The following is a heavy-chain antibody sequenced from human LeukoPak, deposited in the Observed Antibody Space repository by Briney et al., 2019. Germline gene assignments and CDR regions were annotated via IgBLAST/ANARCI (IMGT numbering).Heavy chain of an antibody. D-gene: IGHD5-12*01. CDR1: GYTFTSHN. Sequence: GASVKGSCKASGYTFTSHNIHWVRQAPGQRLEWMGWINTGNGFTKYSQRFQGRVTLTRDTSASTAYVELTSLSTEDTAIYYCSRCGYSGGWSCDHWGQGTLVTVSS. V-gene: IGHV1-3*04. J-gene: IGHJ5*02. CDR2: INTGNGFT. CDR3: SRCGYSGGWSCDH.